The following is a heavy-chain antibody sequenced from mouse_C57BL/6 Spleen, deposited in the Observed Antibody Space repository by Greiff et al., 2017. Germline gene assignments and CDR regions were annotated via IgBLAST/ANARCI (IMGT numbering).Heavy chain of an antibody. J-gene: IGHJ2*01. D-gene: IGHD1-3*01. CDR2: IHPNSGST. V-gene: IGHV1-64*01. Sequence: QVQLQQPGAELVKPGASVKLSCKASGYTFTSYWMHWVKQRPGQGLEWIGMIHPNSGSTNYNEKFKSKATLTVDKSSSTAYMQLSSLTSEDSAVYYCAREWTGGYFDYWGQGTTLTVSS. CDR3: AREWTGGYFDY. CDR1: GYTFTSYW.